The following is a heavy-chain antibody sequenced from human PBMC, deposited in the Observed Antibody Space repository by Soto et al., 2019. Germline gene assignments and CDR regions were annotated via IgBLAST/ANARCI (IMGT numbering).Heavy chain of an antibody. J-gene: IGHJ6*02. CDR3: ARGGGRYYYYYYGMDV. CDR2: ISAYNGNT. CDR1: GYTFTSYG. V-gene: IGHV1-18*04. Sequence: ASVKVSCKASGYTFTSYGISWVRRAPGQGLEWMGWISAYNGNTNYAQKLQGRVTMTTDTSTSTAYMELRSLRSDDTAVYYCARGGGRYYYYYYGMDVWGQGTTVTVSS. D-gene: IGHD1-26*01.